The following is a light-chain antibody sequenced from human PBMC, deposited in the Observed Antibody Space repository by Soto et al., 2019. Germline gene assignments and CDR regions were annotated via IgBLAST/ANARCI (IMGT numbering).Light chain of an antibody. J-gene: IGLJ2*01. CDR3: SSYAGKYVV. Sequence: LTQPASVSGSPGQSITISCSGTSTDVGAYNYVAWYRHHPGKAPKLIIYDVSKRPSGVPDRFSGSKSGNTASLTISGLQAEGEADYYCSSYAGKYVVFGGGTKVTVL. CDR1: STDVGAYNY. V-gene: IGLV2-14*03. CDR2: DVS.